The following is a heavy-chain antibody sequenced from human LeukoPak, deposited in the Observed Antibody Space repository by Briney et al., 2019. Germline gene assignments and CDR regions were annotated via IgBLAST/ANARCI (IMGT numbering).Heavy chain of an antibody. J-gene: IGHJ3*02. V-gene: IGHV3-30-3*01. Sequence: GRSLRLSCAASGFTFSSYAMHWVRQAPGKGLEWVAVISYDGSNKYYADSVKGRFTISRDNSKNTLYLQMNSLRAEDTALYYCAKDTPINLDAFDIWGQGTMVTVSS. D-gene: IGHD1-1*01. CDR3: AKDTPINLDAFDI. CDR1: GFTFSSYA. CDR2: ISYDGSNK.